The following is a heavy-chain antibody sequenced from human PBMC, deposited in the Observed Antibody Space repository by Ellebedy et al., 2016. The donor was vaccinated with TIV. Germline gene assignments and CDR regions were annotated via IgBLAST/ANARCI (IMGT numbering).Heavy chain of an antibody. CDR3: ARNGYNFGLFDY. CDR2: INPSSGST. CDR1: GYSFTSYF. Sequence: AASVKVSCKASGYSFTSYFLYWVRQAPGQGPEYMGIINPSSGSTDYARKFQGRLTMTRDTSTSTVYMELTSLTSEDTAVYYCARNGYNFGLFDYWGQGTRVTVSS. V-gene: IGHV1-46*01. J-gene: IGHJ4*02. D-gene: IGHD5-18*01.